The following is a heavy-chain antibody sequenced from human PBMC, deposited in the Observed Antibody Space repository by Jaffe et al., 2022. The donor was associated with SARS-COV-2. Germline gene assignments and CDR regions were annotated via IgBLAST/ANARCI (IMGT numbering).Heavy chain of an antibody. D-gene: IGHD3-9*01. CDR2: IITVLGIS. CDR3: AGSGYFDTSEYFPH. Sequence: QVQLVQSGAEVKKPGSSVKVSCKASGVTISSHTISWVRQAPGQGLEWMGRIITVLGISNYAQKYQGRVTITADKSTSTTYMELSSLTSEDTAVYYCAGSGYFDTSEYFPHWGQGTLVTVSS. J-gene: IGHJ1*01. CDR1: GVTISSHT. V-gene: IGHV1-69*02.